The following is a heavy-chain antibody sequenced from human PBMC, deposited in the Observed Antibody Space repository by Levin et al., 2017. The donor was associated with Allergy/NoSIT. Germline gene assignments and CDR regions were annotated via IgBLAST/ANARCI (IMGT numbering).Heavy chain of an antibody. D-gene: IGHD6-13*01. V-gene: IGHV4-4*02. Sequence: SETLSLTCAVSGGSISSSNWWSWVRQPPGKGLEWIGEIYHSGSTNYNPSLKSRVTISVDKSKNQFSLKLSSVTAADTAVYYCARVPGQDSSSWYGPNFDYWGQGTLVTVSS. J-gene: IGHJ4*02. CDR1: GGSISSSNW. CDR2: IYHSGST. CDR3: ARVPGQDSSSWYGPNFDY.